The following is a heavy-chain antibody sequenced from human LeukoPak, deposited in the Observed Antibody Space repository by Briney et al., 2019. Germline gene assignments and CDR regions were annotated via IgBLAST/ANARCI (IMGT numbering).Heavy chain of an antibody. V-gene: IGHV4-59*12. CDR1: GGSISSYY. CDR3: ARGLLWSRDWFDP. J-gene: IGHJ5*02. D-gene: IGHD3-10*01. CDR2: IYYSGST. Sequence: SETLSLTCTVSGGSISSYYWSWIRQPPGKGLEWIGYIYYSGSTNYNPSLKSRVTISVDTSKNQFSLKLSSVTAADTAVYYCARGLLWSRDWFDPWGQGTLVTVSS.